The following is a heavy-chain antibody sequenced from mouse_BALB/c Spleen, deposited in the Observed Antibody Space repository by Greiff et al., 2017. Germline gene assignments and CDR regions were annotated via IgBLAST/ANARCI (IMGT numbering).Heavy chain of an antibody. CDR1: GFNIKDYY. CDR3: ARGNYNWYFDV. CDR2: IDPENGDT. J-gene: IGHJ1*01. V-gene: IGHV14-4*02. Sequence: EVQLQQSGAELVRSGASVKLSCTASGFNIKDYYMHWVKQRPEQGLEWIGWIDPENGDTEYAPKFQGKATMTADTSSNTAYLQLSSLTSEDTAVYYCARGNYNWYFDVWGAGTTVTVSS. D-gene: IGHD2-1*01.